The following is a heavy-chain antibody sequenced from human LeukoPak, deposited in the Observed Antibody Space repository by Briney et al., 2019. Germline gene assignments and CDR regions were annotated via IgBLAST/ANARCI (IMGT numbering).Heavy chain of an antibody. Sequence: ASVKVSCKASGYTFTSYGISWVRQAPGQGLEWMGWISAYNGNTNYAQKLQGRVTMTTDTSTRTAYMELRSLRSYDTAVYYCARDRIPKVPTSWWYGHWGQGTLVTVSS. D-gene: IGHD2-15*01. CDR1: GYTFTSYG. CDR3: ARDRIPKVPTSWWYGH. J-gene: IGHJ4*02. V-gene: IGHV1-18*01. CDR2: ISAYNGNT.